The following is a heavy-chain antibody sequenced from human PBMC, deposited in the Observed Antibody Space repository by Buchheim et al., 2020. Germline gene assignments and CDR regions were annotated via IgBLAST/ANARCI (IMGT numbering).Heavy chain of an antibody. CDR3: ATSSSSSWYWFDP. Sequence: QVQLQESGPGLVKPSQTLSLTCTVSGGSISSGSYYWSWIRQPAGKGLEWIGRIYTSGSTNYNPSLKRRVTISVATSKNQFSLKLSSVTAADTAVYYYATSSSSSWYWFDPWGQGTL. J-gene: IGHJ5*02. CDR1: GGSISSGSYY. D-gene: IGHD6-13*01. V-gene: IGHV4-61*02. CDR2: IYTSGST.